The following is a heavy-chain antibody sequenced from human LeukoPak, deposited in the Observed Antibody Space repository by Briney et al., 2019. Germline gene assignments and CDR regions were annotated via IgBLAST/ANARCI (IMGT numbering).Heavy chain of an antibody. Sequence: PGGSLRLSCAASGFTFSSYWMHWVRQAPGKGLVWGSRINSDGSSTSYADSVKGRFTISRDNAKNTLYLQMNSLRAEDTAVYYCARDKKYDSSGYYSSLFDYWGQGTLVTVSS. CDR1: GFTFSSYW. J-gene: IGHJ4*02. CDR3: ARDKKYDSSGYYSSLFDY. CDR2: INSDGSST. V-gene: IGHV3-74*01. D-gene: IGHD3-22*01.